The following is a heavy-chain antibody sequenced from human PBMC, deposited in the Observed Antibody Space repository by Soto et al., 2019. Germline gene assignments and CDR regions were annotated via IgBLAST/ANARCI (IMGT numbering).Heavy chain of an antibody. Sequence: SETLSLTCAVYGGSFSGYYWSWIRQPPGKGLEWIGEINHSGSTNYNPSLKSRVTISVDTSKNQFSLKLSSVTAADTAVYYCAGPLLSEYSSSYDAFDIWGQGTMVTVSS. J-gene: IGHJ3*02. CDR2: INHSGST. CDR1: GGSFSGYY. V-gene: IGHV4-34*01. CDR3: AGPLLSEYSSSYDAFDI. D-gene: IGHD6-13*01.